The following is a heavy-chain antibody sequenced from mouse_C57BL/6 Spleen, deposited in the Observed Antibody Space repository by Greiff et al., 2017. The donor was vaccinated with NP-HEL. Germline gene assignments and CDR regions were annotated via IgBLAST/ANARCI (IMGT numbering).Heavy chain of an antibody. CDR2: SRNKANDYTT. Sequence: EVKLMESGGGLVQSGRSLRLSCATSGFTFSDFYMEWVRQAPGKGLEWIAASRNKANDYTTEYSASVKGRFIVSRDTSQSILYLQMNALRAEDTAIYYCARGRWLLPLAWFAYWGQGTLVTVSA. D-gene: IGHD2-3*01. V-gene: IGHV7-1*01. J-gene: IGHJ3*01. CDR3: ARGRWLLPLAWFAY. CDR1: GFTFSDFY.